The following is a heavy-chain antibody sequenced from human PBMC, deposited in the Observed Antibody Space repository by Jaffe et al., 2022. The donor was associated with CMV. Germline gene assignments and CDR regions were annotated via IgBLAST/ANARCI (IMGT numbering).Heavy chain of an antibody. J-gene: IGHJ4*02. CDR3: ARDTIGRYSSSSTGGYWDYYFDH. V-gene: IGHV3-33*08. CDR1: GFTFSSYG. Sequence: QVQLVESGGGVVQPGRSLRLSCAASGFTFSSYGMHWVRQAPGKGLEWVAVIWYDGSNKDYADSVKGRFTISRDNSKNTLYLQMNSLRAEDTAVYYCARDTIGRYSSSSTGGYWDYYFDHWGQGTLVTVSS. CDR2: IWYDGSNK. D-gene: IGHD6-6*01.